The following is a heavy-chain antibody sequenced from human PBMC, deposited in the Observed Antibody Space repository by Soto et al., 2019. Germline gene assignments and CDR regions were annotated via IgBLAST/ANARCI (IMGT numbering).Heavy chain of an antibody. J-gene: IGHJ6*02. CDR2: IYYSGST. V-gene: IGHV4-39*01. D-gene: IGHD6-13*01. CDR1: GGSISSSSYY. CDR3: ASQQLVHYYYGMDV. Sequence: QLQLQETGPGLVKPSETLSLTCTVSGGSISSSSYYWGWIRQPPGKGLEWIGTIYYSGSTYYNPSPKSRFTISVDTSKNQLSLKLSSVTAADPAVYYCASQQLVHYYYGMDVWGQGTTVTVSS.